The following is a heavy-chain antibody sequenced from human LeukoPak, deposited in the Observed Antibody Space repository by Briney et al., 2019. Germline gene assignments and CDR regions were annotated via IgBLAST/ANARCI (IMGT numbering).Heavy chain of an antibody. CDR1: GYTFTGYY. V-gene: IGHV1-2*02. Sequence: ASVKVSCKASGYTFTGYYMHWVRQAPGQGLERMGWINPNSGGTNYAQKFQGRVTMTRDTSISTAYMELSSLRSEDTAVYYCARTRRAAAVGALKRDYYMDVWGKGTTVTVSS. CDR3: ARTRRAAAVGALKRDYYMDV. J-gene: IGHJ6*03. D-gene: IGHD6-13*01. CDR2: INPNSGGT.